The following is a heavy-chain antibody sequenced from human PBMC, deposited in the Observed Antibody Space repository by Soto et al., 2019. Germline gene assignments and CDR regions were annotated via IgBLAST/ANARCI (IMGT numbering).Heavy chain of an antibody. CDR3: ARVRFQGGGSSPRYYSYMDV. CDR2: THYRSTWSN. CDR1: GDSVSSNDAA. J-gene: IGHJ6*03. Sequence: PSQTLSLTCDISGDSVSSNDAAWNWIRQSPSRGLEWLGRTHYRSTWSNVYAVSVKSRITINPDTSKNQFSLQLNSVTPEDTAVYYCARVRFQGGGSSPRYYSYMDVWXKGXTVXVSS. V-gene: IGHV6-1*01. D-gene: IGHD6-13*01.